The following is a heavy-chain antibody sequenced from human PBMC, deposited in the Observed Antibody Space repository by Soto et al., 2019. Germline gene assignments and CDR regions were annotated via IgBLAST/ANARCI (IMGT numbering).Heavy chain of an antibody. J-gene: IGHJ6*02. CDR2: INPSGGST. D-gene: IGHD6-13*01. CDR1: GYTFTSYY. CDR3: ARAMGIAAAVTFYYYYGMDV. V-gene: IGHV1-46*01. Sequence: ASVKVSCKASGYTFTSYYMHWVRQAPGQGLERMGIINPSGGSTSYAQKFQGRVTMTRDTSTSTVYMELSSLRSEDTAVYYCARAMGIAAAVTFYYYYGMDVWGQGTKVTVSS.